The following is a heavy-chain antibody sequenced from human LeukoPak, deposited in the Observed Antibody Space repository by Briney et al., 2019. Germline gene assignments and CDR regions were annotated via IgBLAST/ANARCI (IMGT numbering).Heavy chain of an antibody. J-gene: IGHJ3*02. CDR1: GGSISSSSDG. Sequence: SETLSLTCTVAGGSISSSSDGWGWLRERAGKGLEWIVTIYYSGSTNYNPSLKSRVAISVDPSKNQFSLKLSSVTAADTAVYYCARPRDAIWGQGTMVTVSS. CDR2: IYYSGST. CDR3: ARPRDAI. V-gene: IGHV4-39*01. D-gene: IGHD5-24*01.